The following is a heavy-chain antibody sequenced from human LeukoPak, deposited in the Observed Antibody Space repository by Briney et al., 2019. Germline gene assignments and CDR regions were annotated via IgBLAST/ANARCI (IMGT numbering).Heavy chain of an antibody. CDR3: ARDLTRGIDY. V-gene: IGHV3-30-3*01. Sequence: TGGSLRLSCAASGFTFSDVWMSWVRQAPGKGLEWVTVVSYDGTKKYYADSVKGRFTISRDNSKNTLYLQMNSLRAEDTAVYYCARDLTRGIDYWGQGTLVTVSS. CDR2: VSYDGTKK. J-gene: IGHJ4*02. CDR1: GFTFSDVW.